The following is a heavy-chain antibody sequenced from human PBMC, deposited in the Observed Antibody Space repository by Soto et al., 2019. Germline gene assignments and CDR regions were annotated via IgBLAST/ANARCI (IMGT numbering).Heavy chain of an antibody. CDR2: MSGAGRSS. D-gene: IGHD3-3*01. V-gene: IGHV3-23*01. Sequence: DVQLLESGGGLVQPGGSLRLSCAASGYTLSSYAMSWVRQAPGKGLEWVSSMSGAGRSSYDADSVKGRFTISRDNSKNSLYLQMNNLRAEDTALYDCAKGPIFGVENIYDYWGRGTLVTVSS. CDR3: AKGPIFGVENIYDY. J-gene: IGHJ4*02. CDR1: GYTLSSYA.